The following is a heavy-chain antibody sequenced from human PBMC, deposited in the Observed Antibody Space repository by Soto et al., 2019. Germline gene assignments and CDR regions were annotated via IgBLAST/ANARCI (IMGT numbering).Heavy chain of an antibody. CDR2: ISSSSSYI. CDR3: ARILRCTSCYYGMDV. V-gene: IGHV3-21*01. J-gene: IGHJ6*02. D-gene: IGHD2-2*01. Sequence: EVQLVESGGGLVKPGGSLRLSCAASGFTFSSYSMNWVRQAPGKGLEWVSSISSSSSYIYYADSVKGRFTISRDNAKNSLYLQMNSLRAEDTAVYYCARILRCTSCYYGMDVWGQGTTVTVSS. CDR1: GFTFSSYS.